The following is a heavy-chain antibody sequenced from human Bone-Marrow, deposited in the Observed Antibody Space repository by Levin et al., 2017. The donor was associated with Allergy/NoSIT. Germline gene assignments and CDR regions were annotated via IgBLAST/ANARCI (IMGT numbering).Heavy chain of an antibody. CDR3: VKVWGSSGWYKYFDY. CDR1: GFTFSSHG. Sequence: GESLKISCAGSGFTFSSHGMHWVRQAPGKGLEWVAVISYDGSNEHYVDSVKGRFTISRDNSKNTLYLQMNSLRVEDTAVYYCVKVWGSSGWYKYFDYWGQGILVTVSS. CDR2: ISYDGSNE. J-gene: IGHJ4*02. V-gene: IGHV3-30*18. D-gene: IGHD6-19*01.